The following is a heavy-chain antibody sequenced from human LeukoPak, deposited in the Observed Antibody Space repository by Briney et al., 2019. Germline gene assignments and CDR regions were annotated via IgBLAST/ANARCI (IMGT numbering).Heavy chain of an antibody. CDR1: GGSISSSSYY. CDR2: IYYSGST. Sequence: SETLSLTCTVSGGSISSSSYYWGWIRQPPGKGLEWIGSIYYSGSTYYNPSLKSRVTISVDTSKNQFSLKLSSVTAADTAVYYCARDPGQRFGPLIWGQGTMVTVSS. V-gene: IGHV4-39*07. J-gene: IGHJ3*02. D-gene: IGHD3-10*01. CDR3: ARDPGQRFGPLI.